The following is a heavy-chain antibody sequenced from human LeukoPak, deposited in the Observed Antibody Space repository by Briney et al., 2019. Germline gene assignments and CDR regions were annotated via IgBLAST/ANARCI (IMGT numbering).Heavy chain of an antibody. Sequence: GGSLRLSCAASGFTFSSYWMSGVRQAPGKGLEWVANIKQDGSEKYYVDSVKGRFTISRDNAKNSLYLQMNSLRAEDTAVYYCARAHTTVTRGGWFDPWGQGTLVTVSS. CDR3: ARAHTTVTRGGWFDP. V-gene: IGHV3-7*01. J-gene: IGHJ5*02. CDR1: GFTFSSYW. CDR2: IKQDGSEK. D-gene: IGHD4-11*01.